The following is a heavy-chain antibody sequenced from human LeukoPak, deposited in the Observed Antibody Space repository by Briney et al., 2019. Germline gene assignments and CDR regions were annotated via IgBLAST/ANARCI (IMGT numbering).Heavy chain of an antibody. Sequence: SVKVSCKASGGTFTSYAISWVRQAPGQGLEWMGGIIPIFGTANYAQKFQGRVTITTDESTSTAYMELSSLRSEDTAVYYCARGGYYSVRDWFDPWGQGTLVTVSS. CDR1: GGTFTSYA. D-gene: IGHD3-22*01. CDR3: ARGGYYSVRDWFDP. V-gene: IGHV1-69*05. J-gene: IGHJ5*02. CDR2: IIPIFGTA.